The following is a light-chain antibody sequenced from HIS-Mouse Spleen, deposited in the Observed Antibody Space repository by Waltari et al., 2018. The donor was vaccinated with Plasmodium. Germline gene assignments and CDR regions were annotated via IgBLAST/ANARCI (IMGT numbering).Light chain of an antibody. J-gene: IGLJ1*01. CDR1: RSDVGGSTS. CDR2: EVS. V-gene: IGLV2-14*01. Sequence: QSALTQPASVSGSPGQSTTISCTGTRSDVGGSTSVSWYQHHPGKAPKLMIYEVSNRPSGVSNRFSGSKSGNTASLTISGLQAEDEADYYCSSYTSSSTLLYVFGTGTKVTVL. CDR3: SSYTSSSTLLYV.